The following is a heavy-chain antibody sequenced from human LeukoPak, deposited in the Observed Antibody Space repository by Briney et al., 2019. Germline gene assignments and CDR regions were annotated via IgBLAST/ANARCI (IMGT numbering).Heavy chain of an antibody. CDR3: AREGSYGMDV. V-gene: IGHV4-39*07. J-gene: IGHJ6*02. CDR1: GGSVSTSSYY. CDR2: INHSGST. Sequence: SETLSLTCTVSGGSVSTSSYYWSWIRQPPGKGLEWIGEINHSGSTNYNPSLKGRVTISVDTSKNQFSLKLSSVTAADTAVYYCAREGSYGMDVWGQGTTVTVSS.